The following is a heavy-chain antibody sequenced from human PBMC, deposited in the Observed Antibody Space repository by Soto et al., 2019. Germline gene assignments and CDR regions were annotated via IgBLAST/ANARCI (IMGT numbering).Heavy chain of an antibody. CDR1: GYTFTSYD. J-gene: IGHJ6*03. Sequence: ASVKVSCKASGYTFTSYDINWVRQATGQGLEWMGWMNPNSGNTGYAQKFQGRVTMTRNTSISTAYMELSSLRSEDTAVYYCARGNPRYFDWLLVGSYYYYYMDVWGKGTTVTVSS. V-gene: IGHV1-8*01. D-gene: IGHD3-9*01. CDR2: MNPNSGNT. CDR3: ARGNPRYFDWLLVGSYYYYYMDV.